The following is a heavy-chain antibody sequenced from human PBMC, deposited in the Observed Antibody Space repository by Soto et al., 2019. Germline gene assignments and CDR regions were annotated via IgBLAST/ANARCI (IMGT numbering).Heavy chain of an antibody. J-gene: IGHJ6*02. CDR2: INAGNGNT. CDR1: GYTFTSYA. V-gene: IGHV1-3*01. D-gene: IGHD4-17*01. Sequence: AASVKVSCKASGYTFTSYAMHWVRQAPGQRLEWMGWINAGNGNTKYSQKFQGRVTITRDTSASTAYMELSSLRSEDTAVYYCARRLATVTTRDYYYGMDVWGQGTTVTVSS. CDR3: ARRLATVTTRDYYYGMDV.